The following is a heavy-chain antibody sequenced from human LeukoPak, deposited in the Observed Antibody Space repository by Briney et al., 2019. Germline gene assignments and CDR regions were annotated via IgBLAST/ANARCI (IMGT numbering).Heavy chain of an antibody. V-gene: IGHV3-43*02. J-gene: IGHJ4*02. D-gene: IGHD2-8*01. CDR1: GFTFSSYA. Sequence: GSLRLSCAASGFTFSSYAMNWVRQAPGKGLEWVSFISGDGNKIHYADSVKGRFTVSRDKSKNSLYLEMISLRTEDTAFYYCAKDHPVLSFWGQGTLVTVSS. CDR3: AKDHPVLSF. CDR2: ISGDGNKI.